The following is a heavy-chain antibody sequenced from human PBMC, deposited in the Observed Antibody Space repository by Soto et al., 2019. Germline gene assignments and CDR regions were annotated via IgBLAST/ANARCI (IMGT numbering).Heavy chain of an antibody. CDR3: ACGSGRHGHFFDY. D-gene: IGHD3-10*01. V-gene: IGHV3-21*01. CDR1: GFTFSSYS. Sequence: PGGSLRLSCAASGFTFSSYSMNWVRQAPGKGLEWVSSISSSSSYIYYADSVKGRFTISRDNAKNSLYLQMNSLRAEDTAVYYCACGSGRHGHFFDYWGQGTLVTVSS. J-gene: IGHJ4*02. CDR2: ISSSSSYI.